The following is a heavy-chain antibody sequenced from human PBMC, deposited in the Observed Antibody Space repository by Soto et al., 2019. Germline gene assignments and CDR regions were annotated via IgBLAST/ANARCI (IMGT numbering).Heavy chain of an antibody. Sequence: GGSLRLSCAASGITFSNAWMTWVRQAPGKGLEWVGRIKSITDGGTTDYAAPVKGRFTISRDDSKDTLYLQMNNLRTEDTAVYHCTTDSADIVVVPATFGMDVWGQGTTVTV. CDR3: TTDSADIVVVPATFGMDV. D-gene: IGHD2-2*01. J-gene: IGHJ6*02. CDR1: GITFSNAW. CDR2: IKSITDGGTT. V-gene: IGHV3-15*01.